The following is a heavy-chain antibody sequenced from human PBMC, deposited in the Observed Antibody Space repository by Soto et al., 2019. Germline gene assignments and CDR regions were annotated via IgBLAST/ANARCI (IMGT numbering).Heavy chain of an antibody. V-gene: IGHV3-23*01. CDR3: AKDQGSSWYEIDY. Sequence: EVQLLESGGGLVQPGGSLRLSCAASGFTFSNYAVTWVRQAPGQGLEWVSTISGSGGSTYYADSVKGRFTISRDNSKNTLYLQMNSLRAEDTAVYYCAKDQGSSWYEIDYWGPGTLVTVSS. J-gene: IGHJ4*02. CDR2: ISGSGGST. D-gene: IGHD6-13*01. CDR1: GFTFSNYA.